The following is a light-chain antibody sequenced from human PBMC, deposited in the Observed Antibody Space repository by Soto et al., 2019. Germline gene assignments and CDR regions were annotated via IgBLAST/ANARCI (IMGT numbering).Light chain of an antibody. Sequence: QSALTQAASVSGSPGQSISVSCTGSNSDVGGYNYVSWYQHNPGKAPKLMIYDVNIRPSGVSNRFSGSKSDNTASLTISGLQADDEDNYYCSSYASSSPYVLFGGGTKVTVL. CDR2: DVN. V-gene: IGLV2-14*03. CDR1: NSDVGGYNY. CDR3: SSYASSSPYVL. J-gene: IGLJ2*01.